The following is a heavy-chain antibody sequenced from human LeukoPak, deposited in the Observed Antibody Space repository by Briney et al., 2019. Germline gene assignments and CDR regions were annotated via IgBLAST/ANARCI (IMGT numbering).Heavy chain of an antibody. V-gene: IGHV4-59*01. D-gene: IGHD3-3*01. Sequence: SETLSLTCTVSGDSIRSYYWSWIRQPPGKGLEWIGYIYYSGSTNYNPSLKSRVTISPDTSKNHFSLKVSSVTAADTAVYYCASGNYDFWSGHPNWFDPWGQGTLDTVSS. CDR3: ASGNYDFWSGHPNWFDP. CDR2: IYYSGST. CDR1: GDSIRSYY. J-gene: IGHJ5*02.